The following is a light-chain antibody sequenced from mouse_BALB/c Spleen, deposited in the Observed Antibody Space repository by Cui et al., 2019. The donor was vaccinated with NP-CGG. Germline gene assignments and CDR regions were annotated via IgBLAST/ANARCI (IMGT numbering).Light chain of an antibody. J-gene: IGLJ1*01. V-gene: IGLV1*01. Sequence: HAVVTQESAITTSPGEAVTLTCRSNTGAVTTSHYANWVQEKPDHLFTGLIGGTNNRAPGVPARFSGSLIGDKAALTITGAQTDDEAIYFCALWYSNHWVFGGGTKLTVL. CDR3: ALWYSNHWV. CDR2: GTN. CDR1: TGAVTTSHY.